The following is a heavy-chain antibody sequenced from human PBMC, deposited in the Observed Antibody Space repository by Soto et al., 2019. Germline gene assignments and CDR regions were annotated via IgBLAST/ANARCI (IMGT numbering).Heavy chain of an antibody. J-gene: IGHJ4*02. CDR2: FIPVFHTA. V-gene: IGHV1-69*01. Sequence: QEQLVQSGAEVKKPGSSVKVSCKASGGLFSSYPISWVRQVPGQGLEWMGGFIPVFHTAYYTQRFQGRVTITEDESTNTAYMNVRCLICEETAMNYCAMGGSGYTGISECWGQGTLVSVSS. CDR1: GGLFSSYP. CDR3: AMGGSGYTGISEC. D-gene: IGHD3-22*01.